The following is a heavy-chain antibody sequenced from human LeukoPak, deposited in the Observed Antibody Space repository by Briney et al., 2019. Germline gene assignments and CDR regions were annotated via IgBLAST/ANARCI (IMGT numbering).Heavy chain of an antibody. CDR3: AKVTENGGNWAFDY. CDR1: GGTFSSYA. J-gene: IGHJ4*02. D-gene: IGHD4-23*01. V-gene: IGHV1-69*01. Sequence: SVKVSCKASGGTFSSYAISWVRQAPGQGLEWMGGIIPIFGTANYAQKFQGRVTITADESTSTAYMELSSLRAEDTAVYYCAKVTENGGNWAFDYWGQGTLVTVSS. CDR2: IIPIFGTA.